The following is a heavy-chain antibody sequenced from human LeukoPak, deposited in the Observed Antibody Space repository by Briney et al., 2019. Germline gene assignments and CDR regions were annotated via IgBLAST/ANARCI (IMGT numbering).Heavy chain of an antibody. V-gene: IGHV4-59*13. CDR3: ARDLDR. Sequence: PSETLSLTCTVSGGSINNYYWSWIRQPPGKGLEWIGYIYYSGTTNYNPSLKSRVTISVDTSKNQFSLKLSSVTAADTAVYYCARDLDRWGQGTLVTVSS. CDR2: IYYSGTT. CDR1: GGSINNYY. J-gene: IGHJ5*02.